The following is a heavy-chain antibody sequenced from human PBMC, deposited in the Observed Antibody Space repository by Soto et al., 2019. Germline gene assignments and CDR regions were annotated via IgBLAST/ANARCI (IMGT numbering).Heavy chain of an antibody. Sequence: QVQLVQSGAEVKKPGASVKVSCKASGYTFTSYGISWVRQAPGQGLEWMGWISAYNGNTNYPQKLHVRVNMTTDTRTSTAYIELRSLRADDAAAYYWARDTAYYYDSSGHPLNDAFDIWGQGTMVTVSS. V-gene: IGHV1-18*01. CDR2: ISAYNGNT. CDR3: ARDTAYYYDSSGHPLNDAFDI. CDR1: GYTFTSYG. D-gene: IGHD3-22*01. J-gene: IGHJ3*02.